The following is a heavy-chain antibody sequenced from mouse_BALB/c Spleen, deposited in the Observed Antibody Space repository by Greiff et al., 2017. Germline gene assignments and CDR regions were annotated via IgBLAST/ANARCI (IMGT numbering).Heavy chain of an antibody. CDR1: GFTFSSFG. D-gene: IGHD1-1*01. CDR3: AREYYGSSYSYFDY. J-gene: IGHJ2*01. V-gene: IGHV5-17*02. Sequence: EVKLVESGGGLVQPGGSRKLSCAASGFTFSSFGMHWVRQAPEKGLEWVAYISSGSSTIYYADTVKGRFTISRDNPKNTLFLQMTSLRSEDTAMYYCAREYYGSSYSYFDYWGQGTTLTVSS. CDR2: ISSGSSTI.